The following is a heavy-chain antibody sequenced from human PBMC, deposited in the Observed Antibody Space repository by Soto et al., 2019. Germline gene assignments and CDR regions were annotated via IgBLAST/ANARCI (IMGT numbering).Heavy chain of an antibody. Sequence: SGPTLVNPTQTLTLTCTFSGFSLSTSGMSVSWIRQPPGKALEWLGRFDWDDDHHYSTSLKTRLTISKDTSKDQVVLTMTNMDPLDTATYYCVRSSAGWEGDFDHWGQGTPVTGSS. V-gene: IGHV2-70*11. CDR1: GFSLSTSGMS. D-gene: IGHD6-13*01. J-gene: IGHJ4*02. CDR2: FDWDDDH. CDR3: VRSSAGWEGDFDH.